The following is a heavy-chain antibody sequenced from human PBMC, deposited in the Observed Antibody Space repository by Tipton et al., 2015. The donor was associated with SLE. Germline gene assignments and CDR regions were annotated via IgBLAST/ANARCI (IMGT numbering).Heavy chain of an antibody. CDR1: GFTFSSYS. D-gene: IGHD6-19*01. J-gene: IGHJ4*02. Sequence: SLRLSCAASGFTFSSYSMNWVRQAPGKGLEWVSSISSSSSYIYYADSVKGRFTISRDNSKNTLYLQMNSLRAEDTAVYYCASIAEAIDWGQGTLVTVSS. CDR2: ISSSSSYI. V-gene: IGHV3-21*01. CDR3: ASIAEAID.